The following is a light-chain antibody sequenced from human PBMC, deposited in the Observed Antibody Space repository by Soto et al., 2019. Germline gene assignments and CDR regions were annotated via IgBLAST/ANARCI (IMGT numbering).Light chain of an antibody. CDR2: AAY. V-gene: IGKV1-39*01. J-gene: IGKJ1*01. CDR3: QQTYSTIGT. Sequence: DIQMTQSPSSLSASVGDRVTITCRASQRISSYLNWYQQKPGKAPKLLLYAAYTLQSGVPSRFSGSGSGTDFTLTINSLQPEDFATYYCQQTYSTIGTFGQGTKVEFK. CDR1: QRISSY.